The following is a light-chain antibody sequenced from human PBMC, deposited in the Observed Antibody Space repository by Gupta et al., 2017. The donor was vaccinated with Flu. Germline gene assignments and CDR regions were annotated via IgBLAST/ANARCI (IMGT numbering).Light chain of an antibody. J-gene: IGKJ4*01. CDR1: QDISNY. CDR2: DAS. V-gene: IGKV1-33*01. CDR3: QQYDNL. Sequence: DIQLTQSPSSLSASVGDRVTITCQASQDISNYLNWYQQKPGKAPKLLIYDASNLETGVPSRFSGSGSGTDFTFTISSLQPEDIATYYGQQYDNLFGGGTKVEIK.